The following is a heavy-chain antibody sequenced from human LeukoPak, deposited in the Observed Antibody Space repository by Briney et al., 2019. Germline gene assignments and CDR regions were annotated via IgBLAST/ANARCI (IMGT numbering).Heavy chain of an antibody. J-gene: IGHJ4*02. CDR2: IRNQANGGTA. V-gene: IGHV3-49*04. D-gene: IGHD6-19*01. CDR1: GFTFSDYA. CDR3: SRAYSTGWLGINDY. Sequence: GGSLRLSCTAAGFTFSDYAVTWVRQAPGKGLEWAGFIRNQANGGTADYAASVKGRFTISRDDSKAIAYLQMNSLKTEDTAVYFCSRAYSTGWLGINDYWGQGALVTVSS.